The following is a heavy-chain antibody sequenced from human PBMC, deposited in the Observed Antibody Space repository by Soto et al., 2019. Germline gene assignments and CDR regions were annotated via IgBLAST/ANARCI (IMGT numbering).Heavy chain of an antibody. CDR2: IYHSGST. CDR1: GGSISSGGSS. V-gene: IGHV4-30-2*01. CDR3: ARAGDSSGPVALGY. D-gene: IGHD6-19*01. Sequence: QQQLQESGSGLVKPSQTLSLTCAVSGGSISSGGSSWSWIRQPPGKGLEWIGYIYHSGSTYYNPSLKSRVTISVARSKNQFSPKLSSVTAADTAVYYCARAGDSSGPVALGYWGQGTLVTVSS. J-gene: IGHJ4*02.